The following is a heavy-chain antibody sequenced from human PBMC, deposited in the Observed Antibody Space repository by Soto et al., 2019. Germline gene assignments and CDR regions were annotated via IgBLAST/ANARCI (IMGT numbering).Heavy chain of an antibody. CDR1: GCSISSGSY. V-gene: IGHV4-38-2*02. J-gene: IGHJ4*01. CDR3: ARVHVMVVAGSTFDY. CDR2: IYHGGTT. Sequence: SETLSLTCTVSGCSISSGSYWAWIRQPPGKGPEWIASIYHGGTTFYNPSLKSRITISVDTSNNQFSLKLTSVTAADTAVYYCARVHVMVVAGSTFDYWGHGTLVTVSS. D-gene: IGHD6-19*01.